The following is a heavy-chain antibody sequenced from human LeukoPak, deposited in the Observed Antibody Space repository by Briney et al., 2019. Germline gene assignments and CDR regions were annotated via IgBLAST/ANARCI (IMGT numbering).Heavy chain of an antibody. D-gene: IGHD3-9*01. V-gene: IGHV4-39*07. Sequence: SETLSLTCTVSGGSISSSSYYWGWIRQPPGKGLEWIGSIYYSGSTYYNPSLKSRVTISVDTSKNQFSLKLSSVTAADTAVYYCARVDIPKFDYWGQGTLVTVSS. J-gene: IGHJ4*02. CDR2: IYYSGST. CDR1: GGSISSSSYY. CDR3: ARVDIPKFDY.